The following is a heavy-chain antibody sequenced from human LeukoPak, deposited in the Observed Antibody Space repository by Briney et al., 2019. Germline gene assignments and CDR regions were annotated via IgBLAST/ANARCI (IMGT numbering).Heavy chain of an antibody. CDR3: ARDTTVTTRFMDV. J-gene: IGHJ6*03. CDR1: GYTFTSYY. D-gene: IGHD4-17*01. CDR2: INPSGGST. Sequence: ASVKVSCKASGYTFTSYYMHWVRQAPGQGLEWMGIINPSGGSTSYAQKFQGRVTMTRDMSTSTVYMELSSLISEDTAVYYCARDTTVTTRFMDVWGKGTTVTVSS. V-gene: IGHV1-46*01.